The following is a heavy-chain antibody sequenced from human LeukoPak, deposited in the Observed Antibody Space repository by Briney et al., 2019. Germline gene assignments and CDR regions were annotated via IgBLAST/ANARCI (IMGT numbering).Heavy chain of an antibody. CDR3: ARDPGYDSGTDYGD. D-gene: IGHD3-10*01. CDR2: IHPGGTT. J-gene: IGHJ4*02. V-gene: IGHV3-66*01. Sequence: GGSLRLSCAASGFTVSRKYMSWVRQAPGKGLEWVSVIHPGGTTYYADSVKGRFTISRDNSKNTLFLQMDSLRAEDTAVYHCARDPGYDSGTDYGDWGQGTLVTVSS. CDR1: GFTVSRKY.